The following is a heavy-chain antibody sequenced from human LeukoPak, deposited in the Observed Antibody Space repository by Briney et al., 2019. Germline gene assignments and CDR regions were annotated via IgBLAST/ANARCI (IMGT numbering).Heavy chain of an antibody. Sequence: PSETLSLTCAVYGGSFSGYYWSWIRQPPGKGLEWIGEINHSGSTNYNPSLKSRVTISVDTSKKQFSLKLNSVTAADTAVYYCARDDPNLYPGSGSFDSWGQGTLVTVSS. CDR1: GGSFSGYY. J-gene: IGHJ4*02. V-gene: IGHV4-34*01. CDR3: ARDDPNLYPGSGSFDS. D-gene: IGHD3-10*01. CDR2: INHSGST.